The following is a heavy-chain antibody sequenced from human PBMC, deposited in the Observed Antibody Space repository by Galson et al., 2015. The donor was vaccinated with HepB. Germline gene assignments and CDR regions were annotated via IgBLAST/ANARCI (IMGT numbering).Heavy chain of an antibody. D-gene: IGHD3-16*02. Sequence: TLSLTCTVSGGSISSGGYYWSWIRQHPGKGLEWIGYIYYSGSTYYNPSLKSRVTISVDTSKNQFSLKLSSVTAADTAVYYCARGPGGGYRARGWFDPWGQGTLVTVSS. CDR2: IYYSGST. V-gene: IGHV4-31*03. J-gene: IGHJ5*02. CDR1: GGSISSGGYY. CDR3: ARGPGGGYRARGWFDP.